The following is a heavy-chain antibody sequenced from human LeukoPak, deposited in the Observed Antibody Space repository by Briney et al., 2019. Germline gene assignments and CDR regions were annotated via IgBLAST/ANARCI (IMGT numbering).Heavy chain of an antibody. Sequence: PGGSLRLSCAASGFTFSSYAMSWVRQAPGKGLGWVSSISDSGGSTFYADSVKGRFTISRDNSKNTLYLQMNSLRAEDTAVYSCAKDQHMVRGLIPDYWGQGTLVTVSS. V-gene: IGHV3-23*01. CDR3: AKDQHMVRGLIPDY. CDR2: ISDSGGST. D-gene: IGHD3-10*01. CDR1: GFTFSSYA. J-gene: IGHJ4*02.